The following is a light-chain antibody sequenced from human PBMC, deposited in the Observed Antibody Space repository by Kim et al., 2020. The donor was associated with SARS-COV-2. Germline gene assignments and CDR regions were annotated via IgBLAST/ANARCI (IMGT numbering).Light chain of an antibody. CDR2: NNN. CDR3: AAWDDSLNVKV. CDR1: RSNIGSNP. V-gene: IGLV1-44*01. J-gene: IGLJ1*01. Sequence: QLVLPQPPSASGTPGQGVTISCSGSRSNIGSNPVDWYQQLPGTAPKLLIYNNNQRPSGVPDRFSGSRSGTSASLAISGLHSEDEADYYCAAWDDSLNVKVFGTGTKVTVL.